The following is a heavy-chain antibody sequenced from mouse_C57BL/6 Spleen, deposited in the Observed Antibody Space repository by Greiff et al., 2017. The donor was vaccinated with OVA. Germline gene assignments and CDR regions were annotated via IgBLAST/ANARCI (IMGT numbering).Heavy chain of an antibody. J-gene: IGHJ2*01. CDR3: ARNWEADY. CDR1: GYTFTSYW. D-gene: IGHD4-1*01. CDR2: IDPSDSYT. Sequence: QVQLKQPGAELVKPGASVKLSCKASGYTFTSYWMQWVKQRPGQGLEWIGEIDPSDSYTNYNQKFKGKATLTVDTSSSTAYMQLSSLTSEDSAVYYCARNWEADYWGQGTTLTVSS. V-gene: IGHV1-50*01.